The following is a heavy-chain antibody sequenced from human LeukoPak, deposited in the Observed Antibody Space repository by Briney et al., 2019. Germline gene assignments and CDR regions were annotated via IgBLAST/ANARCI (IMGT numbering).Heavy chain of an antibody. CDR3: ARGRRAVAVDY. D-gene: IGHD6-19*01. CDR2: INHSGST. Sequence: SETLSLTCAVYGGSFSGYYWSWIRQPPGKGLEWIWEINHSGSTNYNPSLKSRVTISVDTSKTQFSLKLSSVTAADTAVYYCARGRRAVAVDYWGQGTLVTVSS. CDR1: GGSFSGYY. J-gene: IGHJ4*02. V-gene: IGHV4-34*01.